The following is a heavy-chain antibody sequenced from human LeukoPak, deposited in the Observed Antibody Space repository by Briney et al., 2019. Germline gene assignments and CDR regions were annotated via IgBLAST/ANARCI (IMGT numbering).Heavy chain of an antibody. D-gene: IGHD4-17*01. V-gene: IGHV4-59*01. J-gene: IGHJ4*02. CDR1: GGSISSYY. Sequence: PSETLSLTCTVSGGSISSYYWSWIRQPPGKGLEWIGYIYYSGSTNYNPSLKSRVTISVDTSKNQFSLKLSSVTAADTAVYYCARLDYGDWKFDYWGQGTLVTVSS. CDR3: ARLDYGDWKFDY. CDR2: IYYSGST.